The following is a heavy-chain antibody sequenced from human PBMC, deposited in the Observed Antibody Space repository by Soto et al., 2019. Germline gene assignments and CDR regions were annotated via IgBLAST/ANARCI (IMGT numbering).Heavy chain of an antibody. CDR2: ISTYNGNT. CDR1: GYTFTTYG. CDR3: ARERDYYDSSGQRDAFDI. D-gene: IGHD3-22*01. V-gene: IGHV1-18*01. J-gene: IGHJ3*02. Sequence: QVQLVQSGAEVKKPGASVKVSCKASGYTFTTYGISWVRQAPGQGLEWMGWISTYNGNTYSAQKLQGRVTMTTDTSRSTAYMELRSLRSDDTAVYYCARERDYYDSSGQRDAFDIWGQGTMVTVSS.